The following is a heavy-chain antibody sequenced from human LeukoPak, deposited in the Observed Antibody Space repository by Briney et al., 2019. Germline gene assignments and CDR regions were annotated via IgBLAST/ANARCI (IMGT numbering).Heavy chain of an antibody. D-gene: IGHD2-15*01. CDR2: IKQDGSEK. Sequence: GGSLRLSCAASGFTFSSYWMSWVRQAPGKGLEWVANIKQDGSEKYYVDSVKGRFTISRDNAKNSLYLQMNSLRAEDTAVYYCATSFGHCSGGSCYFDFWGQGTLVTVSS. CDR1: GFTFSSYW. V-gene: IGHV3-7*01. CDR3: ATSFGHCSGGSCYFDF. J-gene: IGHJ4*03.